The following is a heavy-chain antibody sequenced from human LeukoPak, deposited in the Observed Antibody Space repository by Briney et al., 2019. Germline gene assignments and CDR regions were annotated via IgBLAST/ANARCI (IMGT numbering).Heavy chain of an antibody. J-gene: IGHJ5*02. Sequence: SETLSLTCAVYGGSFSGYYWSWIRQPPGKGLEWIGGINHSGSTNYNPSLKSRVTISVDTSKNQFSLKLSSVTAADTAVYYCARGQYYDFWSGLHWFDPWGQGTLVTVSS. CDR1: GGSFSGYY. CDR2: INHSGST. V-gene: IGHV4-34*01. D-gene: IGHD3-3*01. CDR3: ARGQYYDFWSGLHWFDP.